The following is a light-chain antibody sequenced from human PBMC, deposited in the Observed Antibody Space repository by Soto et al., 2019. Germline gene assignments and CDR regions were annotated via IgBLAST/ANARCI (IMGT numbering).Light chain of an antibody. J-gene: IGKJ1*01. V-gene: IGKV1-27*01. Sequence: DIEMTQSPSSLSASVGDRVTITCRASQGISNYLAWYQQRPGQVPKLLIYAASTLQSGVPSRFSGSGSGTDFTLTISSLQPEDVATYHCQKYDSAPWTFGQGTEVEIK. CDR2: AAS. CDR1: QGISNY. CDR3: QKYDSAPWT.